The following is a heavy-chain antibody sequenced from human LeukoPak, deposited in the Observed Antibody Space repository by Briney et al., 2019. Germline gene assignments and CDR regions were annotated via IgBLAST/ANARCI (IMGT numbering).Heavy chain of an antibody. CDR2: INPETGGT. Sequence: GTSVKVSCKASGYIFTGHYMNWVRQVPGQGLEWMGRINPETGGTNYAQNFQGRVTMTRDTSISTTYMELSRLRPDDTAVYYCARVGDGLNDGFDIWGQGTMVTVSS. CDR3: ARVGDGLNDGFDI. CDR1: GYIFTGHY. D-gene: IGHD5-24*01. V-gene: IGHV1-2*06. J-gene: IGHJ3*02.